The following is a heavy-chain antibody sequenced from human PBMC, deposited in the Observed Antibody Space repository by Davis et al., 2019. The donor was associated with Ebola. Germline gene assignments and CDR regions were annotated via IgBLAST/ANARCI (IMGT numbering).Heavy chain of an antibody. V-gene: IGHV3-11*01. D-gene: IGHD4-11*01. J-gene: IGHJ4*02. Sequence: GESLKISCAASGFTFSDYYMSWIRQAPGQGLEWVSYISSSGSTIYYADSVKGRFTISRDNAKNSLYLQMNSLRAEDTAVYYCAREASPTTVFDYWGQGPLVTVSS. CDR3: AREASPTTVFDY. CDR2: ISSSGSTI. CDR1: GFTFSDYY.